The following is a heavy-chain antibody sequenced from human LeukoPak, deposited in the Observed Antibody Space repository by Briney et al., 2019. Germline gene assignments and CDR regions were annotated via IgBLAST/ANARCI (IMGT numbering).Heavy chain of an antibody. D-gene: IGHD1-7*01. CDR3: AKEYTPSSPLGELAS. Sequence: PGGSLRLSCEVSGLSFSSYAMHWVRQAPGKGLEWVAVIRHDETKEYYADSVQGRFTIPRDTPNNMLYLQMNNMRAEDTAVYYCAKEYTPSSPLGELASWGQGTLVIVSS. V-gene: IGHV3-33*03. J-gene: IGHJ4*02. CDR2: IRHDETKE. CDR1: GLSFSSYA.